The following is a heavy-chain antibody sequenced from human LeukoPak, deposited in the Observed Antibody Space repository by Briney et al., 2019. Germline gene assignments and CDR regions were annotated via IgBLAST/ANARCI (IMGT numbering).Heavy chain of an antibody. J-gene: IGHJ4*01. CDR3: ARGGRWPYDY. CDR1: GGPFSGYY. CDR2: INHSGST. V-gene: IGHV4-34*01. D-gene: IGHD5-24*01. Sequence: SETLSLTCAVYGGPFSGYYWSWIRQPPGKGLEWIGEINHSGSTNYNPSLKSRVTISVDTSKNQFSLKLSSVTAADTAVYYCARGGRWPYDYWGQEPWSPSPQ.